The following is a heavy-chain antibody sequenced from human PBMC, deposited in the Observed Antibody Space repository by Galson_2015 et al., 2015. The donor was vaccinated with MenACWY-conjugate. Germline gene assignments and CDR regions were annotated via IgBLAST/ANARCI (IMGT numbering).Heavy chain of an antibody. J-gene: IGHJ4*02. V-gene: IGHV3-30*03. CDR2: ISYDGSNT. CDR3: ARVLSSGWTRQFDY. Sequence: SLRLSCEASGFTFSHYGMRWVRQAPGKGLEWMTAISYDGSNTYYADSVKGRFTISRDNSKNTVSLQMNGLTTEDTDVYFCARVLSSGWTRQFDYWGQGTLVAVSS. D-gene: IGHD6-19*01. CDR1: GFTFSHYG.